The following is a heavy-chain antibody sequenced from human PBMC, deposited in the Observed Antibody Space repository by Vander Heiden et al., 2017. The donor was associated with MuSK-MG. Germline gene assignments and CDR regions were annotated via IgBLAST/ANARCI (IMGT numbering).Heavy chain of an antibody. V-gene: IGHV4-34*01. J-gene: IGHJ4*02. CDR2: INHSGST. CDR3: ARGPYYYDSSGYYKYFDY. Sequence: QVQLQQWGAGLLTPSETLSLTCAVYGGSFSGYYWSWIRQPPGKGLEWIGEINHSGSTNYNPSLKSRVTISVDTSKNQFSLKLSSVTAADTAVYYCARGPYYYDSSGYYKYFDYWGQGTLVTVSS. CDR1: GGSFSGYY. D-gene: IGHD3-22*01.